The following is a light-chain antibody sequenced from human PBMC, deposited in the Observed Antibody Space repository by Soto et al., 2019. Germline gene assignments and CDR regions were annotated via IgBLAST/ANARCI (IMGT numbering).Light chain of an antibody. CDR3: QQSSSTPRT. V-gene: IGKV1-39*01. CDR1: QSISGY. Sequence: DIQMTQSPSSPSASVGDRVTITCRASQSISGYLNWYQQKPGKAPKLLIYAASSLQSGVPSRFTGSGSGTDFTLTISSLQPEDFATYYCQQSSSTPRTFGQGTKVDIK. J-gene: IGKJ1*01. CDR2: AAS.